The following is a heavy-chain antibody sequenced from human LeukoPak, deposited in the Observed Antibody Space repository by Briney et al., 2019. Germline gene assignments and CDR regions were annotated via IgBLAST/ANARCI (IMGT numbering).Heavy chain of an antibody. Sequence: GASVKVSCKASGYTFTSYAMNWVRQAPGQGLEWMGWINTNTGNPTYAQGFTGRFVFSLDTSVSTAYLQISSLKAEDTAVYYCARLVPAAILREDGMDVWGQGTTVTVSS. CDR1: GYTFTSYA. CDR3: ARLVPAAILREDGMDV. V-gene: IGHV7-4-1*02. CDR2: INTNTGNP. J-gene: IGHJ6*02. D-gene: IGHD2-2*01.